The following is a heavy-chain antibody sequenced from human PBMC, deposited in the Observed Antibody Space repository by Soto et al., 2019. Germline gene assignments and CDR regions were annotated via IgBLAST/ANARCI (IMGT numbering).Heavy chain of an antibody. J-gene: IGHJ4*02. CDR2: ISAYNGNT. Sequence: ASVKVSCKASGYTFTSYGISWVRQAPGQGLEWMGWISAYNGNTNYAQKVQGRVTMTTDTSTSTAYMELRSLRSDDTAVYYCARDLPYCSSTSCYGGVAIDYWGQGTLVTVSS. V-gene: IGHV1-18*01. CDR3: ARDLPYCSSTSCYGGVAIDY. CDR1: GYTFTSYG. D-gene: IGHD2-2*01.